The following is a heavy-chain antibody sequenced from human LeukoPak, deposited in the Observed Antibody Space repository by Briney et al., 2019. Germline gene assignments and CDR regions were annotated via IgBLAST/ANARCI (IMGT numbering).Heavy chain of an antibody. V-gene: IGHV1-69*13. CDR1: GGTFSSYA. CDR3: ARDWGYYGSGSYYVLGF. CDR2: IIPIFGTA. D-gene: IGHD3-10*01. J-gene: IGHJ4*02. Sequence: SVKVSCKASGGTFSSYAISWVRQAPGQGLEWMGGIIPIFGTANYAQKFQGRVTITADESTSTAYMELRSLRSDDTAVYYCARDWGYYGSGSYYVLGFWGQGTLVTVSS.